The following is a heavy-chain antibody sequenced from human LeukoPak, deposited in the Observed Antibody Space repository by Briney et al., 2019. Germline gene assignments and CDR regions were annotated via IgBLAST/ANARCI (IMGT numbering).Heavy chain of an antibody. V-gene: IGHV5-51*01. CDR3: ARHSCYDY. CDR1: GFTFTTYS. D-gene: IGHD1-1*01. CDR2: IHAGDSST. J-gene: IGHJ4*02. Sequence: GESLKISFKGSGFTFTTYSLAWVRQMPGKGLEWMGVIHAGDSSTRYRPSFQGQVTISVDKSISTAYLQWSSLKASDSALYYCARHSCYDYWGQGTLVTVSS.